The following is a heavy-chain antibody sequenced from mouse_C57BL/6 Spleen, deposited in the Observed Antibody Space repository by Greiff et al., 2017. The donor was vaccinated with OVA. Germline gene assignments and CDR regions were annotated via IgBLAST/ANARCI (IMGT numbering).Heavy chain of an antibody. Sequence: QVQLQQPGAELVKPGASVTLSCKASGYTFTSYWMHWVKQRPGRGLEWIGRIDPNSGGTKYNEKFKSKATLTVDKPSSTAYMQLSSLTSEDSAVYYCARNKEGFYWYFDVWGTGTTVTVSS. CDR1: GYTFTSYW. D-gene: IGHD1-3*01. CDR2: IDPNSGGT. CDR3: ARNKEGFYWYFDV. V-gene: IGHV1-72*01. J-gene: IGHJ1*03.